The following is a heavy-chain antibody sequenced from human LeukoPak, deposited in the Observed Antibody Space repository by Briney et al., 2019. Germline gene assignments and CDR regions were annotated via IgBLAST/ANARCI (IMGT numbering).Heavy chain of an antibody. CDR3: ARGGNYFGSGTYPFPLDI. V-gene: IGHV3-13*01. D-gene: IGHD3-10*01. CDR2: IGTGGDT. Sequence: PGGSLRLSCAASGFTFSNHDMHWVRQATGKGLEWVSAIGTGGDTYYDASVKGQFTISRESARSSLYLQMNSLRVGDTAVYYCARGGNYFGSGTYPFPLDIWGQGTMVTVSS. J-gene: IGHJ3*02. CDR1: GFTFSNHD.